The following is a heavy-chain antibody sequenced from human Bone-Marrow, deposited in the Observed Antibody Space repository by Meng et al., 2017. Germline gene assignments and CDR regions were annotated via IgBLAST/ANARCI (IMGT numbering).Heavy chain of an antibody. Sequence: LVQSGADGKQPGASVKVSCKPSGYNLPDYYIHWVRRAPGQGLEWMGRINPKSGDTHYAQKFQARVTMTGDTSISTAYMELSGLRSDDTAMYYFARDEDISAAGKLFGDYWGQGTLVTVSS. D-gene: IGHD6-25*01. CDR3: ARDEDISAAGKLFGDY. CDR1: GYNLPDYY. CDR2: INPKSGDT. J-gene: IGHJ4*02. V-gene: IGHV1-2*06.